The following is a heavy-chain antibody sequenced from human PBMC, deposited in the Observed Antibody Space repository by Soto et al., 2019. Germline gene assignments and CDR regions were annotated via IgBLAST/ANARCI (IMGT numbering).Heavy chain of an antibody. Sequence: ASVKVSCKDSGYTFSGYYMHWVRQAPGQGLDWTGWINPNSGGTNYAQKVQGRVTMTRDKSISTAYMELSRLRSDDTAVYYCARDLTTVTSYYYYHGMDVWGPGTTVTVSS. CDR3: ARDLTTVTSYYYYHGMDV. V-gene: IGHV1-2*02. D-gene: IGHD4-4*01. CDR2: INPNSGGT. CDR1: GYTFSGYY. J-gene: IGHJ6*02.